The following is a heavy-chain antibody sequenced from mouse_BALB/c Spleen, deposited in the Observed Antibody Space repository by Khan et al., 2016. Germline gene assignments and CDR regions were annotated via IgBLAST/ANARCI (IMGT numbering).Heavy chain of an antibody. Sequence: IQLVQSGAELVRSGASVKLSCTASGFNIKDYYMHWVKQRPEQGLEWIGWIDPDNGDTEYAPKFQGKATMTADTSSNTAYLQLSSLTSEDTAVYYCIACDYNAVDYWGQGTSVTVSS. CDR2: IDPDNGDT. V-gene: IGHV14-4*02. J-gene: IGHJ4*01. CDR3: IACDYNAVDY. CDR1: GFNIKDYY.